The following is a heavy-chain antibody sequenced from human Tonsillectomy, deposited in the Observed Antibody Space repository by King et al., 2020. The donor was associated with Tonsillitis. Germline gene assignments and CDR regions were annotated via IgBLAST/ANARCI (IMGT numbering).Heavy chain of an antibody. J-gene: IGHJ2*01. CDR1: GFSLSNRG. CDR2: IWADGSDK. D-gene: IGHD6-19*01. V-gene: IGHV3-33*01. Sequence: VQLVESGGGVVQPGTSLRLSCTASGFSLSNRGMHWVRLAPGKGLEWVAVIWADGSDKLYVDVLKGRFTISRDSPKNTLYLQMNNLRAEDTAVYYCARDMWSSSTSRYIDLWGRGTLVTVSS. CDR3: ARDMWSSSTSRYIDL.